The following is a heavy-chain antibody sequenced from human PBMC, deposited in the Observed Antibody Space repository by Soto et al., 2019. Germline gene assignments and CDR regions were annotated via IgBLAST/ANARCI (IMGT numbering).Heavy chain of an antibody. V-gene: IGHV3-23*01. Sequence: EVQLLESGGGLVQPGGSLRLSCAASGFTFSTYAMSWVRQAPGKGLECVSTMTGSGDYTYHADSVKGRFTISRDNSKYTLYLQMSSLRAEDTAVYFCARRYSGSCFDYWGQGTLVTVSS. J-gene: IGHJ4*02. CDR2: MTGSGDYT. CDR1: GFTFSTYA. CDR3: ARRYSGSCFDY. D-gene: IGHD1-26*01.